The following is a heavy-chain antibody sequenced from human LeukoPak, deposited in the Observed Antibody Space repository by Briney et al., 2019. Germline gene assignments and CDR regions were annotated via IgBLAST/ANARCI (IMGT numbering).Heavy chain of an antibody. CDR3: ARGLEWLTRRHNWFDP. CDR1: GYTFTGYY. J-gene: IGHJ5*02. V-gene: IGHV1-2*02. D-gene: IGHD3-3*01. CDR2: INPNGADT. Sequence: GASVKVSCKASGYTFTGYYMHWVRQAPGQRLEWMGWINPNGADTNYAQKFQGRVTMTRDTSISTAYMELSRLRSDDTALYYCARGLEWLTRRHNWFDPWGQGTLVTVSS.